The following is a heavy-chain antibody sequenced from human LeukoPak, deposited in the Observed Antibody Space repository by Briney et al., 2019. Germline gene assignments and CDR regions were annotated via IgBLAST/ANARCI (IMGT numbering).Heavy chain of an antibody. J-gene: IGHJ5*02. Sequence: SETLSLTCTVSGGSISSSSYYWGWIRQPPGKGLEWIGSIYYSGSTYYNPSLKSRVTISVDTSKNQFSLKLSSVTAADTAVYYCARQGPRSYNWFDPWGQGTLVTVSS. CDR3: ARQGPRSYNWFDP. V-gene: IGHV4-39*01. CDR1: GGSISSSSYY. CDR2: IYYSGST.